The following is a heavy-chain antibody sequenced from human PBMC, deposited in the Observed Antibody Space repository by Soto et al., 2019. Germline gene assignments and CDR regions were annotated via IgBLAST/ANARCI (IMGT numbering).Heavy chain of an antibody. Sequence: PGGSLRLSCAASGFTFSSYERNWVRQAPGKGLEWVSYISSSGSTIYYADSVKGRFTISRDNAKNSLYLQMNSLRAEDTAVYYWARAPRYNWNYAGPFDYWGQGTLVTVSS. CDR2: ISSSGSTI. CDR1: GFTFSSYE. V-gene: IGHV3-48*03. D-gene: IGHD1-7*01. CDR3: ARAPRYNWNYAGPFDY. J-gene: IGHJ4*02.